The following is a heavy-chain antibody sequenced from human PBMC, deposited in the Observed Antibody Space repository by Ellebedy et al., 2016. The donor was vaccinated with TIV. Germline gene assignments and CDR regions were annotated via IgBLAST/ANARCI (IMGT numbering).Heavy chain of an antibody. CDR2: INPKHDTS. V-gene: IGHV1-46*01. CDR3: ARDQRYSHDWKAFDY. Sequence: ASVKVSXXTSGYIFTNYFMHWVRQAPGQGLEWMGLINPKHDTSNYAEKFQGRVTMTRDTSTSTVYMELSSLRSEDTAVYYCARDQRYSHDWKAFDYWGQGTLVSVSS. D-gene: IGHD1-1*01. J-gene: IGHJ4*02. CDR1: GYIFTNYF.